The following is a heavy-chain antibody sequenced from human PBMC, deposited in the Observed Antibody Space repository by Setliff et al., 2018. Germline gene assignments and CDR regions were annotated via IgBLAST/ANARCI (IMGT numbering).Heavy chain of an antibody. CDR3: ARDRRGGYGAINWFDP. J-gene: IGHJ5*02. CDR2: IYYSGST. V-gene: IGHV4-31*03. CDR1: GDSIGRGGYY. Sequence: PSETLSLTCSVSGDSIGRGGYYWSWIRQQPGKGLEWIASIYYSGSTYYNPSLKSRLRVSMDSSKNQFYLDLSPVTAADTAVYYCARDRRGGYGAINWFDPWGQGTVVTVSS. D-gene: IGHD3-16*01.